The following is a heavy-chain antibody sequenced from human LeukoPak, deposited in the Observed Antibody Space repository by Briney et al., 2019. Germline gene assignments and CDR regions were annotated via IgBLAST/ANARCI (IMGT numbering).Heavy chain of an antibody. CDR2: ISWNSGSI. J-gene: IGHJ3*02. CDR3: AKDSSSWYLGAFDI. V-gene: IGHV3-9*01. Sequence: GGSLRLSCAASGFTFDDYAMHWVRQAPGKGLEWVSGISWNSGSIGYADSVKGRFTISRDNAKNSLYLQMNSLRAEDTALYYCAKDSSSWYLGAFDIWGQGTMVTVSS. CDR1: GFTFDDYA. D-gene: IGHD6-13*01.